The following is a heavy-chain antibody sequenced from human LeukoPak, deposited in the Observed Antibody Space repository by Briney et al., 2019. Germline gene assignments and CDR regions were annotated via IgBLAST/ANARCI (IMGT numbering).Heavy chain of an antibody. CDR2: IYYSGST. Sequence: PSETLSLTCTVSGGSISSYYWSWIRQPPGKGLEWIGYIYYSGSTNYNPSLKSRVTISVDTSKNQFSLKPSSVTAADTAVYYCARALSGSPAVFDSWGQGTLVSVSS. CDR1: GGSISSYY. V-gene: IGHV4-59*08. D-gene: IGHD1-26*01. J-gene: IGHJ4*02. CDR3: ARALSGSPAVFDS.